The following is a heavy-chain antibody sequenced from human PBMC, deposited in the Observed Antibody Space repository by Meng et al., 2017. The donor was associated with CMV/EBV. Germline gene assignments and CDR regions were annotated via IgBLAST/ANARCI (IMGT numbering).Heavy chain of an antibody. V-gene: IGHV1-18*01. D-gene: IGHD3-22*01. J-gene: IGHJ4*02. CDR2: ISAYNGNT. CDR1: GDTFTSYG. CDR3: ARVMLHYYDSSGYFDY. Sequence: QVTLVTSGDGVKMPGASVKVSWKASGDTFTSYGISWVRQAPGQGLEWMGWISAYNGNTNYAQKLQGRVTMTTDTSTSTAYMELRSLRSDDTAVYYCARVMLHYYDSSGYFDYWGQGTLVTVSS.